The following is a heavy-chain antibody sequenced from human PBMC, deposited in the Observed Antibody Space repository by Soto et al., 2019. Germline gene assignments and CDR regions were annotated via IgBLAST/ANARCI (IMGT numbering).Heavy chain of an antibody. CDR2: ISWNSGSI. D-gene: IGHD2-15*01. CDR1: GFTFDDYA. V-gene: IGHV3-9*01. CDR3: AKGRDLGYCSGGSCYRSYYYGMDV. Sequence: GGSLRLSCAASGFTFDDYAMHWVRQAPGKGLEWVSGISWNSGSIGYADSVKGRFTISRDNAKNSLYLQMNSLRAEDTALYYCAKGRDLGYCSGGSCYRSYYYGMDVWGQGXTVTVSS. J-gene: IGHJ6*02.